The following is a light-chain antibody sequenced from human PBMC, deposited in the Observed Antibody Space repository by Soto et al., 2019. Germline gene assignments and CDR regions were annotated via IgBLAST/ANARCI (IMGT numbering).Light chain of an antibody. CDR2: GAS. CDR3: QHYNSYGT. V-gene: IGKV3-20*01. Sequence: EIVLTQSPSTLSLAPGERATLSCRASQSVAGSSLAWYQQKPGQAPRLLIYGASRRATGISDRFSGSGSGTDFTLTISRMEPADFATYYCQHYNSYGTFGQGTKVDIK. CDR1: QSVAGSS. J-gene: IGKJ1*01.